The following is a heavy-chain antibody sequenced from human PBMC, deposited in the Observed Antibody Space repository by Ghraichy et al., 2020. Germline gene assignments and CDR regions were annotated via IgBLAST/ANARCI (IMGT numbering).Heavy chain of an antibody. CDR2: ISSSGSTI. J-gene: IGHJ6*02. D-gene: IGHD2-21*01. Sequence: GGSLRLSCAASGFTFSDYYMSWIRQAPGKGLEWVSYISSSGSTIYYADSVKGRFTISRDNAKNSLYLQMNSLRAEDTAVYYCARGDMVVATDRPLGYYYGMDVWGQGTTVTVSS. CDR1: GFTFSDYY. V-gene: IGHV3-11*04. CDR3: ARGDMVVATDRPLGYYYGMDV.